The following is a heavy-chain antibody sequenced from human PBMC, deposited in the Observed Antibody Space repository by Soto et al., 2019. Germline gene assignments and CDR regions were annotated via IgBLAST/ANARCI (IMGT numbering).Heavy chain of an antibody. CDR1: GFSISSSSHY. D-gene: IGHD1-26*01. V-gene: IGHV4-39*01. CDR2: IYYSGST. Sequence: QLQLQESGPGLVKPSETLSLTCTVSGFSISSSSHYWGWIRQPPGKGLEFIGSIYYSGSTYHNPSLKSRVTMSVDTSKTQISLKLSSVTAADTAVYSCAGAPFVVIVPTAWGQGTLVTVSS. J-gene: IGHJ5*02. CDR3: AGAPFVVIVPTA.